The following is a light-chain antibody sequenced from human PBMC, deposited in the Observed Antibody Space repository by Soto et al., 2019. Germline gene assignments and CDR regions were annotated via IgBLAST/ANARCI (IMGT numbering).Light chain of an antibody. CDR2: DAS. CDR3: QQRGEWPPGAT. Sequence: EFVLTQSPGTLSLSPGARATLSCRASQTVRNNYLAWYQQQPGQAPRLLIYDASNRATGIPARFSGSGSGTDFTLTISSLEPEDFAVYYCQQRGEWPPGATFGQGTRLEIK. J-gene: IGKJ5*01. V-gene: IGKV3-11*01. CDR1: QTVRNNY.